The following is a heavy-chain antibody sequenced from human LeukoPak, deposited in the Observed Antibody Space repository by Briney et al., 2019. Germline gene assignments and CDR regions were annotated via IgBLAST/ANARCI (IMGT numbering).Heavy chain of an antibody. CDR3: AKGWNGYDRFDY. CDR2: ISSSSTYI. J-gene: IGHJ4*02. CDR1: GFTFSNYN. Sequence: GGSLRLSCAASGFTFSNYNMNWVRQAPGKGLEWVSSISSSSTYIYYSDSVKGRFTISRDNSKNTLYLQMNSLRAEDTAVYYCAKGWNGYDRFDYWGQGTLVTVSS. V-gene: IGHV3-21*04. D-gene: IGHD5-12*01.